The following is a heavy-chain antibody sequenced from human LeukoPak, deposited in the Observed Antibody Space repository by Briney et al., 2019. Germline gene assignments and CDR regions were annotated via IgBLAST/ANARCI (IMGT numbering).Heavy chain of an antibody. CDR2: IYYSGST. Sequence: SETLSLTCTVSGGSISSYYWSWIRQPPGKGLEWIGYIYYSGSTNYNPSLKSRVTISVDTSKNQFSLKLSSVTAADTAVYYCARLLRIVVVRDYYYYMDVWGKGTTVTVSS. D-gene: IGHD2-2*01. CDR3: ARLLRIVVVRDYYYYMDV. J-gene: IGHJ6*03. V-gene: IGHV4-59*01. CDR1: GGSISSYY.